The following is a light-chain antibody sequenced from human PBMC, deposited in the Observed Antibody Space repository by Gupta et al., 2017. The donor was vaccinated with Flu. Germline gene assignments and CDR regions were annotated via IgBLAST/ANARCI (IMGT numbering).Light chain of an antibody. Sequence: HSARTHPASVSGSPGQSSTISCPVTTSDFGSYVLVSWYQHHPRNATKLIIYDGTERPSGVSNRFCGSKSGTTASTTISGLQAEDEDDYYCCSSVETTRWVFGGGTKVTVL. CDR3: CSSVETTRWV. J-gene: IGLJ3*02. CDR1: TSDFGSYVL. V-gene: IGLV2-23*01. CDR2: DGT.